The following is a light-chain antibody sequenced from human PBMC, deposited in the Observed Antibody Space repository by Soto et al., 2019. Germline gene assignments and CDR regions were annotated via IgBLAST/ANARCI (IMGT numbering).Light chain of an antibody. CDR1: QTLRRT. V-gene: IGKV3-15*01. CDR3: QQYNNWPPWT. Sequence: EIVLMQSPGTLSLSPGERATLSCRASQTLRRTYIAWYQQKPGQAPRVLIHGATTRATGIPARFSGSGSGTEFTLTISSLQSEDFAVYYCQQYNNWPPWTFGQGTKVDIK. J-gene: IGKJ1*01. CDR2: GAT.